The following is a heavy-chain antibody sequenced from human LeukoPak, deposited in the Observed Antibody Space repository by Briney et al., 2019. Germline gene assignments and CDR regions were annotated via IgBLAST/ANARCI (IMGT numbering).Heavy chain of an antibody. CDR3: ARDLTDYYELDY. CDR2: IYTSGST. V-gene: IGHV4-4*07. D-gene: IGHD3-22*01. Sequence: KPSETLSITCTVSCGSISSYYWNWIRQPAGKGLEWIGRIYTSGSTNYNPSLKSRVTMSVDTSKNQFSLNLISVTAADTAVYYCARDLTDYYELDYWGQGTLVTVSS. J-gene: IGHJ4*02. CDR1: CGSISSYY.